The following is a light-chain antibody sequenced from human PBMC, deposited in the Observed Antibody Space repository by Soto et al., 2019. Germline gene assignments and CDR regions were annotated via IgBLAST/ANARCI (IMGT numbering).Light chain of an antibody. V-gene: IGLV2-14*01. Sequence: QSVLTQPASVSGSPGQSITISCTGTSSDVGGYNYVSWYQQHPGKAPKLMIYEVSNRPSGVSNRFSGSKSGNTASLTISGLQTEDEADYYCSSFTSINTFVFGGGTKLTVL. CDR1: SSDVGGYNY. CDR3: SSFTSINTFV. CDR2: EVS. J-gene: IGLJ3*02.